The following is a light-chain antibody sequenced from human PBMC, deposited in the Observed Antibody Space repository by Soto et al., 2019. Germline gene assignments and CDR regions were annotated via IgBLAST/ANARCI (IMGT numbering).Light chain of an antibody. Sequence: QSALTQPASVSWSPGQSITISCTGTSSDVGGYNYVSWYQQQSGRAPKLMIHEVSNRPSGVSNRFSGSKSGNTASLTISGLQAEDEADCYCSSYTSSRAYVFGIGTKVTVL. V-gene: IGLV2-14*01. CDR2: EVS. J-gene: IGLJ1*01. CDR3: SSYTSSRAYV. CDR1: SSDVGGYNY.